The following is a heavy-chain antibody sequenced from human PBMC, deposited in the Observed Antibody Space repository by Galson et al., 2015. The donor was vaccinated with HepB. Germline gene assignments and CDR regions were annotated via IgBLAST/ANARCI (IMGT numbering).Heavy chain of an antibody. CDR3: STIANYGSGSSFDY. CDR1: GYTFTSYY. V-gene: IGHV1-46*01. CDR2: INPSGGST. D-gene: IGHD3-10*01. Sequence: SGYTFTSYYMHWVRQAPGQALEWMGIINPSGGSTSYAQRFQGRVTMTRDTSTSTVYMDLSSLISEDTAVYYCSTIANYGSGSSFDYWGQGTLVTVSS. J-gene: IGHJ4*02.